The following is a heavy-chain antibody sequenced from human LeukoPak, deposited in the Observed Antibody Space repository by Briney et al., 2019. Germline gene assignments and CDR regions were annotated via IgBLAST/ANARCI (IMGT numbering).Heavy chain of an antibody. CDR2: ISGSGGST. V-gene: IGHV3-23*01. D-gene: IGHD2-8*01. Sequence: GGSLRLSCAASGFTFSSYAMTWVRQAPGKGLEWVSSISGSGGSTYYADSVKGRFIISRDNSKNTMYLQMNSLRAEDTAVYYCGNRFTYGGYWGQGTLVTVSS. J-gene: IGHJ4*02. CDR1: GFTFSSYA. CDR3: GNRFTYGGY.